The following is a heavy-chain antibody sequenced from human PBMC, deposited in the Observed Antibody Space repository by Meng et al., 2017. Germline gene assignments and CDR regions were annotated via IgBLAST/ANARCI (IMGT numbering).Heavy chain of an antibody. D-gene: IGHD3-22*01. Sequence: ASVKVSCKASGYTFTGYYMHWVRQAPGQGLEWMGRINPNSGGTNYAQKFQGRVIMTRDTSISTAYMELSRLGSDDAAGYYCARSRMNYYDSSSYFLDYWSKGTLVPSPQ. CDR3: ARSRMNYYDSSSYFLDY. J-gene: IGHJ4*02. CDR2: INPNSGGT. CDR1: GYTFTGYY. V-gene: IGHV1-2*06.